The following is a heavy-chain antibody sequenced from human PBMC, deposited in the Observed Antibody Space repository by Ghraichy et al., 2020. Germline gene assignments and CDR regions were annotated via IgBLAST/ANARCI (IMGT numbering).Heavy chain of an antibody. D-gene: IGHD3-3*01. CDR3: ARARHYDFWSGLDSFDI. Sequence: GSLSLTCTISGGSISSYHWSWIRQPPGKGLEWIGHIYYSGSTNYNPSIKSRVIISVDTFRDQFSLKLSSVTAADTALYFCARARHYDFWSGLDSFDIWGQGTMVTVSS. V-gene: IGHV4-59*01. J-gene: IGHJ3*02. CDR1: GGSISSYH. CDR2: IYYSGST.